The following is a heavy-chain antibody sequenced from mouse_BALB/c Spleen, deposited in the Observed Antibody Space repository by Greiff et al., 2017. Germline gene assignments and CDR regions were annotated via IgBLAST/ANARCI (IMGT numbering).Heavy chain of an antibody. CDR2: ISNGGGST. CDR1: GFTFSSYT. V-gene: IGHV5-12-2*01. CDR3: ARHGYYARDY. J-gene: IGHJ4*01. Sequence: DVTLVESGGGLVQPGGSLKLSCAASGFTFSSYTMSWVRQTPEKRLEWVAYISNGGGSTYYPDTVKGRFTISRDNAQNTLYLQMSSLKSEDTAMYYCARHGYYARDYWGQGTSVTVSS.